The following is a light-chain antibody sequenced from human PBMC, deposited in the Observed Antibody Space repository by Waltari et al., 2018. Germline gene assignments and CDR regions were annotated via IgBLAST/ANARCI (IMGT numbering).Light chain of an antibody. CDR1: HSVSSNN. Sequence: SCRASHSVSSNNLAWYQQKPGQAPRLLIYAASSRATGITDRFSGSGSGTDFTLTISRVEPEDFAVYYCQQYANSPRTFGQGTKVEIK. CDR2: AAS. CDR3: QQYANSPRT. V-gene: IGKV3-20*01. J-gene: IGKJ1*01.